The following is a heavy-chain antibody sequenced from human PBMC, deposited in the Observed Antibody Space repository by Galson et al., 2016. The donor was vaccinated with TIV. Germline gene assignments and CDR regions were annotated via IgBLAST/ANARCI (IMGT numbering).Heavy chain of an antibody. CDR2: ISAGGTT. CDR1: GFTVSDNF. CDR3: ARERRYCGNNCYLYYYYGMDV. V-gene: IGHV3-66*02. Sequence: SLRLSCAASGFTVSDNFMTWVRQAPGRGLEWVSLISAGGTTSYADSVQGRFTVSRDGSENTLYLQMSSLRPEDTAVYYCARERRYCGNNCYLYYYYGMDVWGQGTTVTVS. D-gene: IGHD2-21*02. J-gene: IGHJ6*02.